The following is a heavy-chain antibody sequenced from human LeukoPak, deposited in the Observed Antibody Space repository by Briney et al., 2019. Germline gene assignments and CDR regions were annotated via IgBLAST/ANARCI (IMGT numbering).Heavy chain of an antibody. CDR2: IWYDGSNK. CDR1: GFTFSSYG. D-gene: IGHD6-13*01. J-gene: IGHJ4*02. Sequence: GGSLRLSCAASGFTFSSYGMHWVRQAPGKELEWVAVIWYDGSNKYYVDSVKGRFTISRDNPKNTLYLQMNSLRGEDTAVYYCARSRTGTAAYAADYWGQGTLVTVSS. CDR3: ARSRTGTAAYAADY. V-gene: IGHV3-33*01.